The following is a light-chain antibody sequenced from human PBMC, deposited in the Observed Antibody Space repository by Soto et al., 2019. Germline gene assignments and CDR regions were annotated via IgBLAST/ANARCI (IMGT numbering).Light chain of an antibody. CDR1: SSDVGGYNH. V-gene: IGLV2-14*01. CDR3: SSFTTARTLV. CDR2: DVS. Sequence: QSVLTKPASVSGSPGQSITISCTGTSSDVGGYNHVSWYQQHPGKAPKLRIYDVSYRPSGVSYRFSVSKSGNTASLTISGLQAEDEAEYYCSSFTTARTLVFGGGTVLAVL. J-gene: IGLJ2*01.